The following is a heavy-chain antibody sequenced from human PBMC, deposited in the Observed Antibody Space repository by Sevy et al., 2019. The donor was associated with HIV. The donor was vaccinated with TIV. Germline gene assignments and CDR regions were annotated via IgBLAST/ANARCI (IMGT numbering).Heavy chain of an antibody. CDR1: GGTFSSYA. Sequence: ASVKVSCKASGGTFSSYAISWVRQAPGQGLEWMGGIIPIFGTANYAQRFQGRVTITADESTSTAYMELSSLRSEDTAVYYCARVRRWLQSYEVVDYFDYWGQGTLVTVSS. D-gene: IGHD5-12*01. V-gene: IGHV1-69*13. J-gene: IGHJ4*02. CDR2: IIPIFGTA. CDR3: ARVRRWLQSYEVVDYFDY.